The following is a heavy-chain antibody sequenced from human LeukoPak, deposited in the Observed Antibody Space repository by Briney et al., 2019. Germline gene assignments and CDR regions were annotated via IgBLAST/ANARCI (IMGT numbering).Heavy chain of an antibody. CDR1: GYTFTTYG. V-gene: IGHV1-18*01. J-gene: IGHJ6*02. Sequence: ASVKVSCKTSGYTFTTYGLSWVRQAPGQGLEWMGWINTYNGNTKYTQKLQGRVTMTTDTATSTGYMELRSLTSDDTAVYFCAIFWLRGSGRMCYYYAMDVWGQGTTVTVS. CDR2: INTYNGNT. D-gene: IGHD3-10*01. CDR3: AIFWLRGSGRMCYYYAMDV.